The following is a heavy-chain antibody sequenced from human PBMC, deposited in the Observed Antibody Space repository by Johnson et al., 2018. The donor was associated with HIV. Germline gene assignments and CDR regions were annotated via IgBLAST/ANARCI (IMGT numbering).Heavy chain of an antibody. J-gene: IGHJ3*02. Sequence: VQLVESGWGVVRPGGSLRLFCAASGFTVRSNYMSWVRQATGKGLEWVSVVYRGGSIYYADSVNGRFTISRDNSKNTLYLQMNSLRAEDTAVYYCARSMTTVTVAFDIWGQGTMVTVSS. D-gene: IGHD4-17*01. CDR2: VYRGGSI. CDR1: GFTVRSNY. V-gene: IGHV3-66*01. CDR3: ARSMTTVTVAFDI.